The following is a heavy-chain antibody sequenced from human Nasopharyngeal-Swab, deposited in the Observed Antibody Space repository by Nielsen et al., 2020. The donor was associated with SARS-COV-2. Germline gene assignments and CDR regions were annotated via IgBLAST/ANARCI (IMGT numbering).Heavy chain of an antibody. D-gene: IGHD5-12*01. Sequence: SQTLSPTCTVSGGSISPYYWSWVRQPPGKGLEWIGYTYYTGGNSYNPSLNSRVIISLQTSENQLSLTLDSVTAADTAVYYCGRIGGYGGAIEYWGQGSLVTVSS. CDR2: TYYTGGN. CDR1: GGSISPYY. J-gene: IGHJ4*02. CDR3: GRIGGYGGAIEY. V-gene: IGHV4-59*08.